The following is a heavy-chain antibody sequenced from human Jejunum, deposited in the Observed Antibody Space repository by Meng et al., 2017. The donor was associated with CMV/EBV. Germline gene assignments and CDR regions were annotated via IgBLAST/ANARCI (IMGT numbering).Heavy chain of an antibody. V-gene: IGHV4-39*07. CDR3: ARSLTGPDYNYKAMDV. J-gene: IGHJ6*02. D-gene: IGHD4-11*01. CDR2: FYYTGRT. Sequence: SIRGSGHYWGWIRQPPGKGLEWIGGFYYTGRTYYNPSLGSRITISENTTKNQFSLRLTSVTTADTAVYYCARSLTGPDYNYKAMDVWGQGSTVTVSS. CDR1: SIRGSGHY.